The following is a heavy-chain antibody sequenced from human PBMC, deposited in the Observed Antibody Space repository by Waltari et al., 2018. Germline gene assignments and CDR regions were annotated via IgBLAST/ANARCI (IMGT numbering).Heavy chain of an antibody. D-gene: IGHD2-2*01. CDR2: LAYDGSNK. Sequence: QVQLVESGGGVVQPGRSLRLSCAASGFTFSSYVMHWVRQAPGKGLEWVAVLAYDGSNKYYAGSVEGRFTISRDHSKNTLYLQMNSLGSEDTAVYYCARGGYCSSTSCYWGSWYFDLWGRGTLVTVSS. V-gene: IGHV3-30-3*01. CDR1: GFTFSSYV. CDR3: ARGGYCSSTSCYWGSWYFDL. J-gene: IGHJ2*01.